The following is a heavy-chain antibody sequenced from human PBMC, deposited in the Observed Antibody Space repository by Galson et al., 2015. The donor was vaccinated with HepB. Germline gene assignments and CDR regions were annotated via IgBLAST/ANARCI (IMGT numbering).Heavy chain of an antibody. V-gene: IGHV3-48*04. CDR1: TFIFSTYS. CDR2: ISSSSTTI. Sequence: SLRLSCAASTFIFSTYSMNWVRQAPGKGLEWVSYISSSSTTIYYADSVKGRFTISRDNAKNSLYLQMDSLRVDDTAVYYCAKEPAPYTVGDYWGQGTLVTVSS. D-gene: IGHD1-14*01. CDR3: AKEPAPYTVGDY. J-gene: IGHJ4*02.